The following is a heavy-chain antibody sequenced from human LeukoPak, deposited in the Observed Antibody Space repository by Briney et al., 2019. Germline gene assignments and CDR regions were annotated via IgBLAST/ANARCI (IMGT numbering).Heavy chain of an antibody. Sequence: SETLSLTCTVSGVSMRTYYWSWIRQPPGKGLEWIGYVSYSGSTDYNPSLKSRLTISIDTSETQFSLKLTSVTAADTAVYCCASQGSDSGWFYFWGQGTLVTVSS. V-gene: IGHV4-59*08. CDR1: GVSMRTYY. J-gene: IGHJ4*02. CDR3: ASQGSDSGWFYF. CDR2: VSYSGST. D-gene: IGHD6-19*01.